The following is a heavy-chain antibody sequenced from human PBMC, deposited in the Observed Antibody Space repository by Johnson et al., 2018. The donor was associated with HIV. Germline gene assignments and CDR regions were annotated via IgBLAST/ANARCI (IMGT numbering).Heavy chain of an antibody. CDR2: ISYDGINK. V-gene: IGHV3-30*09. CDR3: AREDPVLWAFDI. D-gene: IGHD2/OR15-2a*01. Sequence: QVQLVESGGGVVQPGRSLRLSCAASGFTFSSYAMHWVRQAPGKGLEWVAVISYDGINKYYSDSVKGRFAISRDNSKNTLYLQMNSVRPEETAIYYCAREDPVLWAFDIGGQGTLVTVSS. CDR1: GFTFSSYA. J-gene: IGHJ3*02.